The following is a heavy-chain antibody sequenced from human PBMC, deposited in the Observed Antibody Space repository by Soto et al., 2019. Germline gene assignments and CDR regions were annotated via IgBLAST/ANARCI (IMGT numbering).Heavy chain of an antibody. J-gene: IGHJ3*02. V-gene: IGHV4-39*01. CDR1: GGSISSSSYY. CDR3: ARRRLSSDAFDI. CDR2: IYYSGST. Sequence: SETLSLTCTVSGGSISSSSYYWGWIRQPPGKGLEWIGSIYYSGSTYYNPSLKSRVTISVDTSKNQFSLKPSSVTAADTAVYYCARRRLSSDAFDIWGQGTMVTVSS. D-gene: IGHD1-26*01.